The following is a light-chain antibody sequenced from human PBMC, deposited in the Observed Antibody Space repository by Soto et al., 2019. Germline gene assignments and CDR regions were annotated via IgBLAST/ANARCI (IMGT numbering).Light chain of an antibody. CDR1: QSISSC. CDR2: DAS. CDR3: QHYNYFWA. V-gene: IGKV1-5*01. J-gene: IGKJ1*01. Sequence: EIQMTQSPSTLSASLGDRVTITCRASQSISSCLAWYQQKPGKAPKLLIYDASNLESGVPSRFSGGGSGTDFSLTNSSLHPDDFASYYCQHYNYFWAFGQGTRVEIK.